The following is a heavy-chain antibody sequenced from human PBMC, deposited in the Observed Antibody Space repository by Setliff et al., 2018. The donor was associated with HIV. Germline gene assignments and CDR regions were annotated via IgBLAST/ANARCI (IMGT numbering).Heavy chain of an antibody. J-gene: IGHJ4*02. V-gene: IGHV4-39*07. Sequence: SETLSLTCSVSGGSISSSTYYWGWIRQPPGKGLEWIGYIDHSGSTFYNPSLKSRVTISVDTSKNQFSLELSSVTAADTAVYYCAYSGSYYPDYWGQGILVTVSS. CDR3: AYSGSYYPDY. D-gene: IGHD3-10*01. CDR2: IDHSGST. CDR1: GGSISSSTYY.